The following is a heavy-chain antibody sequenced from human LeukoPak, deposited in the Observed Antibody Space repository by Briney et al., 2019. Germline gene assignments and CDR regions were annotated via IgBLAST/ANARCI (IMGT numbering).Heavy chain of an antibody. Sequence: GASVKVSCKASGYTFTSYGISWVRQAPGQGLEWMGWISAYNGNTNYAQKLQGRVTMTTDTSTSTAYMELRSMRSDDTAVYYCARGAHNYDFWSGYALNDYYYYYYMDVWGKGTTVTVSS. D-gene: IGHD3-3*01. CDR2: ISAYNGNT. J-gene: IGHJ6*03. CDR3: ARGAHNYDFWSGYALNDYYYYYYMDV. CDR1: GYTFTSYG. V-gene: IGHV1-18*01.